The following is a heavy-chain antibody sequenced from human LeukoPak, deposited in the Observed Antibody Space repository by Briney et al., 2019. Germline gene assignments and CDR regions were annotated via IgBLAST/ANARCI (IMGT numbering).Heavy chain of an antibody. V-gene: IGHV3-30*02. J-gene: IGHJ4*02. CDR3: AKEVYSYGPFDY. CDR1: GFTFSSYG. CDR2: IRYDGTNK. D-gene: IGHD5-18*01. Sequence: GGSLRLSCAASGFTFSSYGMHWVRQAPGKGLEWVAFIRYDGTNKYDADSVKGRSTISRDNSKNTLYLQMNSLRTEDTAVYYCAKEVYSYGPFDYWGQGALVTVSS.